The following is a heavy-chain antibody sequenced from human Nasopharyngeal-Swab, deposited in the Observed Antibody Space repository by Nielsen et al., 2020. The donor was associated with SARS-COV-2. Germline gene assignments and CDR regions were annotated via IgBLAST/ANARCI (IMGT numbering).Heavy chain of an antibody. CDR1: GFSVSGNTY. Sequence: GGSLRLSCAASGFSVSGNTYMSWVRQAPGKGLGWVSTIHADGNTYYADSVRGRFTSSRDNSKNTVSLQMNSLRAEDTAVYYCASRGASADPSTRDLPFSRRTFDLWGRGTLVTVSS. CDR2: IHADGNT. D-gene: IGHD6-13*01. CDR3: ASRGASADPSTRDLPFSRRTFDL. V-gene: IGHV3-53*01. J-gene: IGHJ2*01.